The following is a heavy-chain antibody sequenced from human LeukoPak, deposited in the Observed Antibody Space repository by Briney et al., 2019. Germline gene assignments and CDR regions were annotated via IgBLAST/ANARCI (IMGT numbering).Heavy chain of an antibody. CDR2: IYPGDSDT. Sequence: CXXSXYSFTSYWIGWVRQMPGKGLEWMGIIYPGDSDTRYSPSFQGQVTISADKSITTAYLQWSSLKASDRGMYYCXRXXGYXKLXXXXCYWGXXTXVTVSS. CDR3: XRXXGYXKLXXXXCY. D-gene: IGHD3-9*01. V-gene: IGHV5-51*01. CDR1: XYSFTSYW. J-gene: IGHJ4*02.